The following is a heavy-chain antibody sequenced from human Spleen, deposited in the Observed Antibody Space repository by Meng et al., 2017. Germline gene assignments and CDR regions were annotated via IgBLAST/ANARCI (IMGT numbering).Heavy chain of an antibody. Sequence: SVKVSCKASGYTFTSYVISWVRQAPGQGLEWMGGIIPIFGTANYAQKFQGRVTITADKSTSTAYMELSSLRSEDTAVYYCASPARGYSYGWGDAFDIWGQGTMVTVSS. D-gene: IGHD5-18*01. CDR1: GYTFTSYV. CDR3: ASPARGYSYGWGDAFDI. V-gene: IGHV1-69*06. J-gene: IGHJ3*02. CDR2: IIPIFGTA.